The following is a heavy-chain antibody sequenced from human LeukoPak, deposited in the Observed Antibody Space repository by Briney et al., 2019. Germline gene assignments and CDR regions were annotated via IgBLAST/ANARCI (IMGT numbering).Heavy chain of an antibody. CDR1: GGSFSDYY. D-gene: IGHD3-22*01. CDR2: INHSGST. CDR3: ARGFLTYYYDSSGYHLDY. J-gene: IGHJ4*02. V-gene: IGHV4-34*01. Sequence: SETLSLTCAVYGGSFSDYYWSWIRQPPGKGLEWIGEINHSGSTNYNPSLKSRVTISVDTSKNQFSLKLSSVTAADTAVYYCARGFLTYYYDSSGYHLDYWGQGTLVTVSS.